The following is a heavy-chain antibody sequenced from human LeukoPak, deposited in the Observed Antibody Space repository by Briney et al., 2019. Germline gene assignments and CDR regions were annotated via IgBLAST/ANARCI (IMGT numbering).Heavy chain of an antibody. CDR3: ARGPFSRRYSYGHDAFDI. V-gene: IGHV4-34*01. CDR2: INHSGST. J-gene: IGHJ3*02. D-gene: IGHD5-18*01. CDR1: GGSFSGYY. Sequence: SETLSLTCAVYGGSFSGYYWSWIRQPPGKGLEWIGEINHSGSTNYSPSLKSRVTISVDTSKNQFSLKLSSVTAADTAVYYCARGPFSRRYSYGHDAFDIWGQGTMVTVSS.